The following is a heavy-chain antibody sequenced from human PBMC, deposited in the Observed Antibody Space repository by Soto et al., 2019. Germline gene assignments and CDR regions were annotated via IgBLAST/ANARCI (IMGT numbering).Heavy chain of an antibody. Sequence: SVKVSCEGSGYSFTSYWIGWVRQMPGKGLEWMGIIYPGDSDTRYSPSFQGQVTISADKSISTAYLQWSSLKATDTPIHYSARPEGWSKPCDIWGQGTMVTV. J-gene: IGHJ3*02. CDR1: GYSFTSYW. V-gene: IGHV5-51*01. CDR3: ARPEGWSKPCDI. CDR2: IYPGDSDT. D-gene: IGHD2-15*01.